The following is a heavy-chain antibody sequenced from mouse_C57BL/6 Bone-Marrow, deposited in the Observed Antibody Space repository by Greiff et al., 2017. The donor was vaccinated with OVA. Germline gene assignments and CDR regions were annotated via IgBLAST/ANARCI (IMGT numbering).Heavy chain of an antibody. Sequence: EVKLVESGPELVKPGASVKIPCKASGYTFTDYNMDWVKQSHGKSLEWIGDINPNNGGTIYNQKFKGKATLTVDKSSSTAYMELRSLTSEDTAVYYCARHYDYDGFAYWGQGTLVTVSA. D-gene: IGHD2-4*01. CDR2: INPNNGGT. CDR3: ARHYDYDGFAY. V-gene: IGHV1-18*01. CDR1: GYTFTDYN. J-gene: IGHJ3*01.